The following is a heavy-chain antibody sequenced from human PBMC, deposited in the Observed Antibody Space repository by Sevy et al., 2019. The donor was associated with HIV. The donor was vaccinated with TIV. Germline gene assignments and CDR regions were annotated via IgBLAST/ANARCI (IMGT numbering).Heavy chain of an antibody. J-gene: IGHJ1*01. CDR1: GDSMNGYF. Sequence: SETLSLTCTVSGDSMNGYFWSWIRQPPGKGLEWIGYISYRGNTNYNPSLKSRVTISPDKSKNQFSLRLSSVTAADTAVYYCARSFWATATTSFHHWGQGTLVTVSS. V-gene: IGHV4-59*01. CDR2: ISYRGNT. D-gene: IGHD4-17*01. CDR3: ARSFWATATTSFHH.